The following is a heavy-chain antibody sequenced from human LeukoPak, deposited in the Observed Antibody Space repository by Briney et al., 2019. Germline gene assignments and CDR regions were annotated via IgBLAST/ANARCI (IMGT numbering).Heavy chain of an antibody. J-gene: IGHJ6*02. CDR2: ISSSSSTI. Sequence: GGSLRLSCAASGFTFSSYSMNWVRQAPGKGLEWVSYISSSSSTIYYADSVKGRFTISRDNAKNSLYLQMNNLRAEDTAVYYCARDGGAYDTLFPRYYYYGMDVWGQGTTVTVSS. D-gene: IGHD3-9*01. CDR1: GFTFSSYS. V-gene: IGHV3-48*01. CDR3: ARDGGAYDTLFPRYYYYGMDV.